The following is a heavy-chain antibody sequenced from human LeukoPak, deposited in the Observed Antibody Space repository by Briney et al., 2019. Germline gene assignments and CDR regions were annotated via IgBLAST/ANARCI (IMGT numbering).Heavy chain of an antibody. CDR1: GYTFSNYY. D-gene: IGHD4-17*01. J-gene: IGHJ5*02. Sequence: ASVRVSCKASGYTFSNYYVHWVRQAPGQGLEWMGVINPSGGSTNYAQKFQGRVTMTRDTSTSTVYMEMSSLRSEDTAVYYCARDSTVTTFRGCVDPWGQGTLVTVSS. CDR3: ARDSTVTTFRGCVDP. CDR2: INPSGGST. V-gene: IGHV1-46*01.